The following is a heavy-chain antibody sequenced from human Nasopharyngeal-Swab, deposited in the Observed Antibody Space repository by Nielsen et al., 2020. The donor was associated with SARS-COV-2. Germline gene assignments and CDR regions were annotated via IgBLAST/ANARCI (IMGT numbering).Heavy chain of an antibody. Sequence: GGSLRLSCAASGFTVSSNYMSWVRQAPGKGLEWVSVIYSGGSTYYADSVKGRFTISRDNSKNTLYLQMNSLRAEDTAVYYCAGAGPRAYYYYMDVWAREPWSPSP. J-gene: IGHJ6*03. CDR1: GFTVSSNY. CDR3: AGAGPRAYYYYMDV. V-gene: IGHV3-53*01. CDR2: IYSGGST.